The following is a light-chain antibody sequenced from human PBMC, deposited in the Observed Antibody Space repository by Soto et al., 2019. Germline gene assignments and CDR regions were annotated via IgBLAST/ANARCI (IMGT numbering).Light chain of an antibody. CDR1: QSASSY. V-gene: IGKV3-11*01. Sequence: EIVLTQSPATLSLSPGERATLSCRASQSASSYLAWYQQKPGQAPRLLIYDASNRATGIPARSSGSGSGTDFTLTISSLEPEDFAVYYCQQRSNWPPRFTFGPGTKVDIK. CDR3: QQRSNWPPRFT. J-gene: IGKJ3*01. CDR2: DAS.